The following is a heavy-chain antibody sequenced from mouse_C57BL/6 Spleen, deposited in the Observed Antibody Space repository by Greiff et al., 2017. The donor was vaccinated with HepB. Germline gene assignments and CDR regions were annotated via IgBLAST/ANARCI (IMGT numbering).Heavy chain of an antibody. V-gene: IGHV1-72*01. J-gene: IGHJ3*01. CDR2: IDPNSGGT. D-gene: IGHD2-4*01. CDR3: AREGDYDYLAWFAY. CDR1: GYTFTSYW. Sequence: QVQLKESGAELVKPGASVKLSCKASGYTFTSYWMHWVKQRPGRGLEWIGRIDPNSGGTKYNEKFKSKATLTVDKPSSTAYMQLSSLTSEDSAVYYCAREGDYDYLAWFAYWGQGTLVTVSA.